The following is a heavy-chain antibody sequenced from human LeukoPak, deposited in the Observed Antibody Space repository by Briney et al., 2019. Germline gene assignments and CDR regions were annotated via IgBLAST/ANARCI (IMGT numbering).Heavy chain of an antibody. V-gene: IGHV3-49*04. Sequence: GGSLRLSCTASGFTFGDYAMSWVRQAPGKGLEWVGFIRSKAYGGTTEYAASVKGRFTISRDDSKNSLYLQMNSLKTEDTAVYYCAREPRGYSYGYYYYYMDVWGKGTTVTVSS. D-gene: IGHD5-18*01. CDR1: GFTFGDYA. J-gene: IGHJ6*03. CDR3: AREPRGYSYGYYYYYMDV. CDR2: IRSKAYGGTT.